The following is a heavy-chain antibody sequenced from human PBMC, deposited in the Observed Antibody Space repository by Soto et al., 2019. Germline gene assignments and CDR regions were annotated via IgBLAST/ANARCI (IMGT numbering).Heavy chain of an antibody. CDR1: GYTFTNFG. V-gene: IGHV1-18*01. CDR2: ISAYNGNT. CDR3: ARGGTTIDY. J-gene: IGHJ4*02. D-gene: IGHD4-17*01. Sequence: QVQLVQSGAEVKKPGASVKVSCKTSGYTFTNFGLSWVRQAPGQGREWMGWISAYNGNTNSAQNLQGRATMTTDTSTSTFYMELRSLRSDDTAVYYCARGGTTIDYWGQRPLVTVSS.